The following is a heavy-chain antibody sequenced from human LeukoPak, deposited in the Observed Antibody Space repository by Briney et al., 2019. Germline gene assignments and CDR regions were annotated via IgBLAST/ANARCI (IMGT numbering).Heavy chain of an antibody. CDR2: IYSGGST. CDR3: AKRSRTPGYSYYFDY. Sequence: GGSLRLSCAASGFTVSSNYMSWVRQAPGKGLEWVSVIYSGGSTYYADSVKGRFTISRDNSKNTLYLQMNGLRAEDTAVYYCAKRSRTPGYSYYFDYWGQGTLVTVSS. CDR1: GFTVSSNY. J-gene: IGHJ4*02. V-gene: IGHV3-66*04. D-gene: IGHD4-11*01.